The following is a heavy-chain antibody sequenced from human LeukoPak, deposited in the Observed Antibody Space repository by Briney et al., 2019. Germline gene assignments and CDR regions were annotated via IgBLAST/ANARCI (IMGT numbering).Heavy chain of an antibody. D-gene: IGHD2-2*01. CDR2: INPNSGGT. Sequence: GASVKVSCTASGYSFTGYYIHWVRQAPGHGLEWMGWINPNSGGTNYAQKFQGRVTMTRDTSISTAYMELSRLRSDDTAGYYCARVIRPARTHAFDIWGQGTMVTVSS. CDR3: ARVIRPARTHAFDI. V-gene: IGHV1-2*02. J-gene: IGHJ3*02. CDR1: GYSFTGYY.